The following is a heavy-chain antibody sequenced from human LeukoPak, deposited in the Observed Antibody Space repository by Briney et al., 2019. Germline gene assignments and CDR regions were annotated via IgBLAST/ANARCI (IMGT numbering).Heavy chain of an antibody. J-gene: IGHJ4*02. CDR2: IWYDGSNK. CDR1: GFTFSSYG. Sequence: GRSLRLSCAASGFTFSSYGMHWVRQAPGMGLEWVAVIWYDGSNKYYADSVKGRFTISRDNSKNTLYLQMYSLRAEDTAVYYCARGGTVTRAFFDYWGQGTLVTVSS. D-gene: IGHD4-11*01. CDR3: ARGGTVTRAFFDY. V-gene: IGHV3-33*01.